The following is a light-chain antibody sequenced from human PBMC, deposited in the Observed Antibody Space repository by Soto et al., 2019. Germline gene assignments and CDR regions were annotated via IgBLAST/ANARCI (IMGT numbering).Light chain of an antibody. CDR2: AAS. Sequence: DIQMTQSPSSLSASVGDRVTITCRASQSISSYLNWYQQKPGKAPKLLMYAASSLQRGVPSRFSGSGSGTDFTLTISSLQPEDFATYYCQQSYSTPPRTFGQGTKVDI. J-gene: IGKJ1*01. V-gene: IGKV1-39*01. CDR1: QSISSY. CDR3: QQSYSTPPRT.